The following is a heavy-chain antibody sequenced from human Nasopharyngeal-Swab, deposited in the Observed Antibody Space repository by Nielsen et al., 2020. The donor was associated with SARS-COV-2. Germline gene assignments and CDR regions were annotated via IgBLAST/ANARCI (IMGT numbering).Heavy chain of an antibody. D-gene: IGHD3-16*01. Sequence: RQAPGKGLEWIGFIYYSGTTSYSPSLMSRVTITVDTSKNQFSLDLNSVTAADTAVYYCAGGTYYYYGMDVWGQGITVTVSS. J-gene: IGHJ6*02. CDR3: AGGTYYYYGMDV. CDR2: IYYSGTT. V-gene: IGHV4-59*01.